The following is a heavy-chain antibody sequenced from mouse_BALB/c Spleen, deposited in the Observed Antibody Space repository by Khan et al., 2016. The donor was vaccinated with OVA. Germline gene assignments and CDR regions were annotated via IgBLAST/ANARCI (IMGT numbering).Heavy chain of an antibody. Sequence: QVQLKQSGAELAKPGASVKMSCKASGYTFINYWILWVKQRPGQGLEWIGYINPSTAYTEYNQNFKDKATLTADKSSRTAYMQLSSLTSEDSAVYYCARRGLRWDFYYWGQGTTLTVSS. CDR3: ARRGLRWDFYY. V-gene: IGHV1-7*01. J-gene: IGHJ2*01. D-gene: IGHD1-1*01. CDR1: GYTFINYW. CDR2: INPSTAYT.